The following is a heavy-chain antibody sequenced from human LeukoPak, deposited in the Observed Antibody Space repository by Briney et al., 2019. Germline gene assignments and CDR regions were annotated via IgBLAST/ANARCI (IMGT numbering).Heavy chain of an antibody. Sequence: GGSLRLSCAASGFTFSTYAMHWVRQAPGKGLEWVAFIRYDGSNKYYADSVKGRFTISRDSSKNMVYLQMNSLRDEDTAVYYCAKDSFGVVGDDYFDYWGQGTLVTVSS. V-gene: IGHV3-30*02. J-gene: IGHJ4*02. CDR1: GFTFSTYA. D-gene: IGHD3-3*01. CDR2: IRYDGSNK. CDR3: AKDSFGVVGDDYFDY.